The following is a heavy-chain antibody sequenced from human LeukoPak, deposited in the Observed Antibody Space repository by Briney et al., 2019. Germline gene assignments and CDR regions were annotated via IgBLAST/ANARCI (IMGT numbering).Heavy chain of an antibody. CDR3: AREKQQLPSDSWFDP. CDR1: GGSISSGGYY. D-gene: IGHD6-13*01. CDR2: IYYSGST. Sequence: SETLSLTCTVSGGSISSGGYYWSWIRQHPGKGLEWIGYIYYSGSTYYNPSLRSRVTISVDTSKNQFSLKLSSVTAADTAVYYCAREKQQLPSDSWFDPWGQGTLVTVSS. J-gene: IGHJ5*02. V-gene: IGHV4-31*03.